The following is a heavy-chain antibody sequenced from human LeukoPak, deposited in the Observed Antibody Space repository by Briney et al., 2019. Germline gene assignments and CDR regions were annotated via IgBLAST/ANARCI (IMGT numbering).Heavy chain of an antibody. Sequence: GGSLRLSCAASGFTFSPYTMNWVRQAPGKGLEWVSYISGTSNTIYYADSVKGRFTISRDNAKNTLYLQMNSLRAEDTAVYYCARNYYDSSAYYYFDYWGQGTPVTVSS. CDR2: ISGTSNTI. CDR3: ARNYYDSSAYYYFDY. V-gene: IGHV3-48*01. CDR1: GFTFSPYT. J-gene: IGHJ4*02. D-gene: IGHD3-22*01.